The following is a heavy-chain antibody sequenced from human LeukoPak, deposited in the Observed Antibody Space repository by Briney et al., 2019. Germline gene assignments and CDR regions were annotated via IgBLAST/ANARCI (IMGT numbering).Heavy chain of an antibody. D-gene: IGHD4-17*01. CDR1: GFTFSSYA. J-gene: IGHJ4*02. CDR2: IRGSGGRT. CDR3: AKDGHDYGDYVCHSYF. V-gene: IGHV3-23*01. Sequence: PGGSLRLSCAASGFTFSSYAMSWVRQAPGKGLEWVSGIRGSGGRTSYADSVRGRFTISRDNAKNTLYLQMNSLRAEDTAVYYCAKDGHDYGDYVCHSYFWGKGTLVPVSS.